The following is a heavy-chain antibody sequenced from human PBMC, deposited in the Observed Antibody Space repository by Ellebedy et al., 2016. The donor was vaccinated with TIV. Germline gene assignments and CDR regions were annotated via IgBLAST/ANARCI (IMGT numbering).Heavy chain of an antibody. CDR2: IYYSGST. J-gene: IGHJ6*02. CDR1: GGSISSGGYY. CDR3: ARQWLEPGAGYYYYGMDV. Sequence: MPSETLSLTCTVSGGSISSGGYYWSWIRQHPGKGLEWIGYIYYSGSTYYNPSLKSRVTISVDKSKNQFSLKLSSVTAADTAVYYCARQWLEPGAGYYYYGMDVWGQGTTVTVSS. V-gene: IGHV4-31*03. D-gene: IGHD6-19*01.